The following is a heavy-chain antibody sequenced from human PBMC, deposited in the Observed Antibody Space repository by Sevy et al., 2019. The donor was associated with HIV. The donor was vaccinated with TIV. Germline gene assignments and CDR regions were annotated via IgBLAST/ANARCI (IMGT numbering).Heavy chain of an antibody. D-gene: IGHD5-12*01. CDR2: IYYSGSS. V-gene: IGHV4-59*13. CDR1: GGSISSYY. CDR3: ARDLGEGLRLGGDYYYYGMDV. J-gene: IGHJ6*02. Sequence: SETLSLTCTVSGGSISSYYWSWIRQPPGKGLEWIGYIYYSGSSNYNPSLKSRVTISVDMSKNQFSLKLSSVTAADTAVYYCARDLGEGLRLGGDYYYYGMDVWGQGTTVTVSS.